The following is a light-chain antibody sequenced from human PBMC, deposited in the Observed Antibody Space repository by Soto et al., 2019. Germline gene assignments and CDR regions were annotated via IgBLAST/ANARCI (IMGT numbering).Light chain of an antibody. CDR2: GAS. CDR1: QGISDY. Sequence: DIQLTQSPSFLSASVGDRVTISCRASQGISDYLACYQQKPGKAPKLLIYGASTLQSGVPSRFSGSASGTEVTRTSSSLQPEDFATYLCQQFNAYPLTCGGGTKLESK. V-gene: IGKV1-9*01. J-gene: IGKJ4*01. CDR3: QQFNAYPLT.